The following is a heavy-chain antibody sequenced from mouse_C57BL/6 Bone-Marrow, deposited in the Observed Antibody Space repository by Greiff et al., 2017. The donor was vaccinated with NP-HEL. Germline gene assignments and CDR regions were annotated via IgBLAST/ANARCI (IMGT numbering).Heavy chain of an antibody. D-gene: IGHD2-5*01. CDR2: IRNKANGYTT. Sequence: DVKLVESGGGLVQPGGSLSLSCAASGFTFTDYYMSWVRQPPGKALEWLGFIRNKANGYTTEYSASVKGRFTISRDNSQSILYLQMNALRAEDSATYYCASPAYYSNYDYAMDYWGQGTSVTVSS. CDR3: ASPAYYSNYDYAMDY. V-gene: IGHV7-3*01. CDR1: GFTFTDYY. J-gene: IGHJ4*01.